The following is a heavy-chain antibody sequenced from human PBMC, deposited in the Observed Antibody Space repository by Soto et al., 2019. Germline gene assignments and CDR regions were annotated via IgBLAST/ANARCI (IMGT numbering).Heavy chain of an antibody. J-gene: IGHJ6*02. D-gene: IGHD2-2*01. V-gene: IGHV3-33*01. CDR1: GFTFSSYG. Sequence: QVQLVESGGGVVQPGRSLRLSCAASGFTFSSYGMHWVRQAPGKGLEWVAVIWYDGSNKYYADSVKGRFTISRDNSKNTLYRQMNSLRAEDTAVYYCARAVGYCSSTSCYRGWYYYYGMDVWGQGTTVTVSS. CDR3: ARAVGYCSSTSCYRGWYYYYGMDV. CDR2: IWYDGSNK.